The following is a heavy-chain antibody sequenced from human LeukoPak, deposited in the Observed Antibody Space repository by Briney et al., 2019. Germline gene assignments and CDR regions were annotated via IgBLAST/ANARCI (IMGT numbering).Heavy chain of an antibody. CDR2: ISYDGSNK. Sequence: GGSLRLSCAASGFTFSSYAMHWVRQAPGKGLEWVAVISYDGSNKYYADSVKGRFTISRDDSKNTLYLQMSSLRAEDTAVYYCAKIIVYSSRFDYWGQGTLVTVSS. D-gene: IGHD6-13*01. J-gene: IGHJ4*02. CDR1: GFTFSSYA. V-gene: IGHV3-30-3*02. CDR3: AKIIVYSSRFDY.